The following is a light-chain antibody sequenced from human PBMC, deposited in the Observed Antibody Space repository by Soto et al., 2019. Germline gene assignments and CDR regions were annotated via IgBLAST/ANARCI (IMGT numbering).Light chain of an antibody. CDR3: QQYYSTPRG. CDR1: QSVLYSSNNKNY. CDR2: WAS. Sequence: DIVMTQSPDSLAVSLGERATINCKSSQSVLYSSNNKNYLAWYQQKPGQPPKLLIYWASTRESGVPDRFSGSGSGTDFTLTISSLQAEDVAVYYCQQYYSTPRGFGQGTQVEIK. V-gene: IGKV4-1*01. J-gene: IGKJ1*01.